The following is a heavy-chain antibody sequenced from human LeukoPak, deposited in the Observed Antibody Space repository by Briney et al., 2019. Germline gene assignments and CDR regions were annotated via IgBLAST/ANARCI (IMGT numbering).Heavy chain of an antibody. CDR3: AKDAEYYDFWSGYYTDY. Sequence: PGGSLRLSCAASGFTFSSYAMSWVRQAPGKGLEWVSAISGSGGSTYYADSVKDRFTISRDNSKNTLYLQMNSLRAEDTAVYYCAKDAEYYDFWSGYYTDYWGQGTLVTVSS. CDR2: ISGSGGST. V-gene: IGHV3-23*01. J-gene: IGHJ4*02. D-gene: IGHD3-3*01. CDR1: GFTFSSYA.